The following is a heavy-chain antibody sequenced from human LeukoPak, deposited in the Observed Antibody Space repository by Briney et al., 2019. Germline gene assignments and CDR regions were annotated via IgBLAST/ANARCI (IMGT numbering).Heavy chain of an antibody. CDR1: GFTFSSYA. CDR2: ISGSGGST. J-gene: IGHJ3*02. D-gene: IGHD3-22*01. Sequence: GGSLRLSCAASGFTFSSYAMSWVRQAPGKGLEWVSAISGSGGSTYYADSVKGRFTISRDNSKNTLYLQMNSLRVEDTAIYYCAKAYYYDSTGSIDAFDIWGQGTMVTVSS. CDR3: AKAYYYDSTGSIDAFDI. V-gene: IGHV3-23*01.